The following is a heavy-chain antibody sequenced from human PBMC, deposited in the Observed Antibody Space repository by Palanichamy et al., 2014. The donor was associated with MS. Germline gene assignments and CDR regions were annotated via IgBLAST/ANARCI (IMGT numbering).Heavy chain of an antibody. CDR3: ARSLGGLYCSSTSCYLDY. CDR2: IIPIFGTA. D-gene: IGHD2-2*01. J-gene: IGHJ4*02. CDR1: GGTFSSYA. V-gene: IGHV1-69*06. Sequence: QVQLVQSGAEVKKPGSSVKVSCKASGGTFSSYAISWVRQAPGQGLEWMGGIIPIFGTANYAQKFQGRVTITADKSTSTAYMELSSLRSEDTAVYYCARSLGGLYCSSTSCYLDYWGQGTLVTASS.